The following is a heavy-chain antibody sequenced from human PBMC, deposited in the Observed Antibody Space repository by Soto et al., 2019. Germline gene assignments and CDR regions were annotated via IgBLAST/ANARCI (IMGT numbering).Heavy chain of an antibody. CDR2: ISRGGGTI. J-gene: IGHJ4*02. CDR3: ARDHGKSGASGYDLDS. Sequence: GGSLRLSCAASGFTFSSYDMNWVRQAPGKGLEWVSYISRGGGTIQYADSVKGRFTTSRDNAKNSLYLQMNSLRAEDTAVYYCARDHGKSGASGYDLDSRGQGTLVTVSS. V-gene: IGHV3-48*01. D-gene: IGHD5-12*01. CDR1: GFTFSSYD.